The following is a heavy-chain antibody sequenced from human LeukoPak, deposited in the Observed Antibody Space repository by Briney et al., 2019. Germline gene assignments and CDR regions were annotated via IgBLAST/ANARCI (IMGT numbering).Heavy chain of an antibody. Sequence: GGSLRLSCAASGFTVSSNYMSWVRQAPGKGLEWVSVIYSGGSTYYADSVKGRFTISRDNSKNTLYLQMNSLRAEDTAVYYCAKDGHYYDSSGYHAWGQGTLVTVSS. CDR3: AKDGHYYDSSGYHA. V-gene: IGHV3-53*01. CDR1: GFTVSSNY. J-gene: IGHJ5*02. D-gene: IGHD3-22*01. CDR2: IYSGGST.